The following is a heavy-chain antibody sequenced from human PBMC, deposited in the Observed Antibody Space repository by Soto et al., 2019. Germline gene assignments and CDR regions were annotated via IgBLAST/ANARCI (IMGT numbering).Heavy chain of an antibody. CDR3: AIDAGGGACDRMGF. D-gene: IGHD1-26*01. J-gene: IGHJ6*02. Sequence: SAEVSSTASGYTFTSYAISWARQPPGQGLEWMGWISAYNGNTNYAQKLQGRVTMTTDTSTSTAYMELRSLRSDDTAVYYCAIDAGGGACDRMGFCGQGSTVTGS. CDR2: ISAYNGNT. CDR1: GYTFTSYA. V-gene: IGHV1-18*04.